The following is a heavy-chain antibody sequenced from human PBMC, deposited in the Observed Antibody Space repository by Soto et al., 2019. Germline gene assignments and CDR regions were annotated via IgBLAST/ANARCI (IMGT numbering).Heavy chain of an antibody. CDR3: ARYGSGRSTYYYYYGMDV. J-gene: IGHJ6*02. V-gene: IGHV4-34*01. CDR2: INHSGRT. CDR1: GGSFSGYY. D-gene: IGHD3-10*01. Sequence: SETLSLTCVVYGGSFSGYYWSWIRQPPGKGLEWIGEINHSGRTNYNPSIKSRVTISVDTSKNQFSLKLSSVTAADTAVYYCARYGSGRSTYYYYYGMDVWGQGTTVTVSS.